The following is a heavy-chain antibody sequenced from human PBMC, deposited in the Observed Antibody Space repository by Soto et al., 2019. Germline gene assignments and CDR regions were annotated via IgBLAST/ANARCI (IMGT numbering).Heavy chain of an antibody. CDR3: ASGASRWYPYFFDS. D-gene: IGHD6-13*01. CDR2: IIPYYNTL. J-gene: IGHJ4*02. Sequence: QAQVVQSGAEVRKPGSSVKLSCKASEGTFNSYAIAWVRQAPGQGLEWMGGIIPYYNTLNYAQKFQDRVTITAHDSTNTVYMELSSLRSDDTAVYFCASGASRWYPYFFDSWAQGTLVTVSS. CDR1: EGTFNSYA. V-gene: IGHV1-69*01.